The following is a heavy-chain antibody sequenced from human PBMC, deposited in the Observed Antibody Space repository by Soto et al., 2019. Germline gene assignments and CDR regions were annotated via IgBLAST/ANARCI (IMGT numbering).Heavy chain of an antibody. D-gene: IGHD6-19*01. CDR2: IFHSGNT. CDR3: ARGFVTSGYSSGWFDY. J-gene: IGHJ4*02. V-gene: IGHV4-4*02. CDR1: GGSISSSNW. Sequence: QVQLQESGPGLVKPSGTLSLTCAVSGGSISSSNWWTWVRQPPGKGLEWNGEIFHSGNTNYNPSLESRVTISVDKSKNQFSLKLSSVTAADTAVYYCARGFVTSGYSSGWFDYWGQGTLVTVSS.